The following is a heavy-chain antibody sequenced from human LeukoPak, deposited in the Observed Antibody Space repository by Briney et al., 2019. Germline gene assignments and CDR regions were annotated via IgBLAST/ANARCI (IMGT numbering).Heavy chain of an antibody. CDR3: ARDPYSSSWYYYYGMDV. J-gene: IGHJ6*02. D-gene: IGHD6-13*01. CDR1: GYTFTGYY. V-gene: IGHV1-2*02. CDR2: INPNSGGT. Sequence: ASVKVSCKASGYTFTGYYMHWVRQAPGQGLEWMGWINPNSGGTNYAQKLQGRVTMTTDTSTSTAYMELRGLRSDDTAVYYCARDPYSSSWYYYYGMDVWGQGTTVTVSS.